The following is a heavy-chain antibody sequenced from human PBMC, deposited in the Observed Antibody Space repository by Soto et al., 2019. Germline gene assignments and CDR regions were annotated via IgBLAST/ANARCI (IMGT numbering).Heavy chain of an antibody. D-gene: IGHD3-22*01. CDR3: ARFYYDSSGYLPSPYYYYYGMDV. CDR1: GFTLSNLW. Sequence: SLRLSYAASGFTLSNLWMSWVRQAPGKGLEWVANIKQDGSEKYYVDSVKGRFTISRDNAKNSLYLQMNSLRAEDTAVYYCARFYYDSSGYLPSPYYYYYGMDVWGQGTTVTVSS. CDR2: IKQDGSEK. J-gene: IGHJ6*02. V-gene: IGHV3-7*04.